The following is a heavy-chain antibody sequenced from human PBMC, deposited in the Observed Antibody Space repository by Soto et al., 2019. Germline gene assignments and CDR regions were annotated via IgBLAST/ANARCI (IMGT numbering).Heavy chain of an antibody. V-gene: IGHV4-34*01. D-gene: IGHD1-7*01. CDR3: ARGYDWNYAF. J-gene: IGHJ4*02. Sequence: SETLSLTCAVYGGSFSGYYWSWIRQPPDKGLEWIGEINHRGSTNYNPSLKSRVTMSVDTSRNQFSLNLSSVIAADTAVYYCARGYDWNYAFWGQGTLVTVSS. CDR2: INHRGST. CDR1: GGSFSGYY.